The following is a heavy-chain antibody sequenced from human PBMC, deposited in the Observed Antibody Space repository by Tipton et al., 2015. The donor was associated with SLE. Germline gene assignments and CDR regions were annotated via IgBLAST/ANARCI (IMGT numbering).Heavy chain of an antibody. Sequence: LRLSCTVSGGSISSGSYYWSWIRQPAGKGLEWIGRIYYSGSTNYNPSLKSRVTISVDTSKNQFSLKLSSVTAADTAVYYCARANGDYVQDYWGQGTLVTVSS. CDR2: IYYSGST. CDR3: ARANGDYVQDY. CDR1: GGSISSGSYY. V-gene: IGHV4-61*10. D-gene: IGHD4-17*01. J-gene: IGHJ4*02.